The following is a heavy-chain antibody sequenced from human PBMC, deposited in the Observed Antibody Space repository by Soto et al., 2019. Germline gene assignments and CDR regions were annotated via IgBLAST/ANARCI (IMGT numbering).Heavy chain of an antibody. CDR2: IFQSGST. CDR1: GGSISSGDYY. V-gene: IGHV4-30-4*01. Sequence: SETLSLTCTVSGGSISSGDYYWSWVRQPPGKGLEWIGEIFQSGSTYYNPSLKSRVTISVDTSKNQFSLKLSSVTAADTAAYYCARGGIAAAAPPDYWGQGTLVTVS. CDR3: ARGGIAAAAPPDY. D-gene: IGHD6-13*01. J-gene: IGHJ4*02.